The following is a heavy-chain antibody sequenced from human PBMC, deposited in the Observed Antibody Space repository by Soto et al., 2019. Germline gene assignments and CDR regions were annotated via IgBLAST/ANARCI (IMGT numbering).Heavy chain of an antibody. J-gene: IGHJ5*02. CDR2: INAGNGNT. CDR3: AREERFPLLTATNWFEP. Sequence: GASVKVSCKASGYTFTSYAMHWVRQAPGQRLEWMGWINAGNGNTKYSQKFQGRVTITRDTSASTAYMELSSLRSEDTAVYYCAREERFPLLTATNWFEPWGQGPLVTVSS. D-gene: IGHD2-15*01. CDR1: GYTFTSYA. V-gene: IGHV1-3*01.